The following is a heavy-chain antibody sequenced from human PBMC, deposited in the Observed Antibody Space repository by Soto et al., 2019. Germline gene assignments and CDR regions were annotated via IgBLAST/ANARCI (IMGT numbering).Heavy chain of an antibody. J-gene: IGHJ6*02. CDR2: VYDRGST. V-gene: IGHV4-30-4*01. Sequence: PSETLSLTCTVSSGSINSGDYYWSWIRQSPGKGLEWLGYVYDRGSTYINPSLKGRGSMSLDTSKDQFSLILTSVTAADTAVYSCAPAPGPYSPGMDVWGQGPPVTVSS. D-gene: IGHD2-21*01. CDR1: SGSINSGDYY. CDR3: APAPGPYSPGMDV.